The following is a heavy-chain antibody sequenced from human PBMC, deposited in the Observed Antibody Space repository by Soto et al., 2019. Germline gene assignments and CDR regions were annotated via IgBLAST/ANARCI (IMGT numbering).Heavy chain of an antibody. V-gene: IGHV3-48*02. CDR2: ISRRSTGR. J-gene: IGHJ6*02. CDR1: GFTFSLYS. CDR3: ARAVTWGLDV. D-gene: IGHD3-10*01. Sequence: EVQLVESGGGLVQPGGSLRLSRAASGFTFSLYSMSWVRKAPGKGLEWVPYISRRSTGRHYADSVKGRFTISRDDATNSMHLQMNSLRDGDTAVYYCARAVTWGLDVWGQGTTVSISS.